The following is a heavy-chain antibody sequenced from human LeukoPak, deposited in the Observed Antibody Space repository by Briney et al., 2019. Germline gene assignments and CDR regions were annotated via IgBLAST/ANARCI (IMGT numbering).Heavy chain of an antibody. D-gene: IGHD3-22*01. Sequence: SSETLSLTCTVSGGSISSYYWSWIRQPPGKGLAWIGYIYYSGSTNYNPSLKSRVTISVDTSKNRFSLKLSSVTAADTAVYYCAADDYDSSGYYRPYFDYWGQGTLVTVSS. CDR3: AADDYDSSGYYRPYFDY. V-gene: IGHV4-59*01. CDR1: GGSISSYY. CDR2: IYYSGST. J-gene: IGHJ4*02.